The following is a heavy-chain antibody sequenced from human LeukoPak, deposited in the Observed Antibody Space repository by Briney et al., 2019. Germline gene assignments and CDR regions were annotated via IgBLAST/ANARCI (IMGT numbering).Heavy chain of an antibody. V-gene: IGHV4-34*01. J-gene: IGHJ4*02. CDR1: GGSFSGYY. D-gene: IGHD6-19*01. Sequence: SEILSLTCAVYGGSFSGYYWSWIRQPPGKGLEWIGEINHSGSTNYNPSLKSRVTISVDTSKNQFSLKLSSVTAADTAVYYCARLRRPGYSSGYKEWGQGTLVTVSS. CDR3: ARLRRPGYSSGYKE. CDR2: INHSGST.